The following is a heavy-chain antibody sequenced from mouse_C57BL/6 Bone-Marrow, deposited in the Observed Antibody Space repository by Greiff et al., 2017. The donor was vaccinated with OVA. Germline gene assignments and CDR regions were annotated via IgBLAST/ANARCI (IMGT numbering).Heavy chain of an antibody. V-gene: IGHV1-80*01. CDR1: GYAFSSYW. Sequence: VHLVESGAELVKPGASVKISCKASGYAFSSYWMNWVKQRPGKGLEWIGQIYPGDGDTNYNGKFKGKATLTADKSSSTAYMQLSSLTSEDSAVYFCARRNYYGSSYGYFDVWGTGTTVTVSS. D-gene: IGHD1-1*01. CDR3: ARRNYYGSSYGYFDV. CDR2: IYPGDGDT. J-gene: IGHJ1*03.